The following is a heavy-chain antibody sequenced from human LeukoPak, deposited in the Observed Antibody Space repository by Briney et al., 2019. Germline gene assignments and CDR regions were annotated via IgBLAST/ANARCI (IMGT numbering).Heavy chain of an antibody. D-gene: IGHD6-19*01. CDR1: GLTFITYA. V-gene: IGHV3-64*02. Sequence: GSLRLSCAASGLTFITYAFHWVRQAPGKGLEYVSAISNNGEDTYYADSVKGRFTISRDNSKNTLYLQMGSLRAEDMAVYYCVRGGGVVAGTYDYWGQGTLVTVSS. CDR2: ISNNGEDT. J-gene: IGHJ4*02. CDR3: VRGGGVVAGTYDY.